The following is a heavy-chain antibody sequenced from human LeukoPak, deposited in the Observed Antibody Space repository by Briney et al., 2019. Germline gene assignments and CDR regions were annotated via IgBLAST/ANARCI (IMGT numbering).Heavy chain of an antibody. CDR1: GGSISSSSYY. J-gene: IGHJ4*02. CDR2: IYYSGST. V-gene: IGHV4-39*01. CDR3: ARLGEKIAAPPGY. D-gene: IGHD6-6*01. Sequence: SETLSLTCTVSGGSISSSSYYWGWIRQPPGMGLEYIGNIYYSGSTYYNPSLKSRVTISVDTSKNQFSPKLSSVTAADTAVYYCARLGEKIAAPPGYWGQGTLVTVSS.